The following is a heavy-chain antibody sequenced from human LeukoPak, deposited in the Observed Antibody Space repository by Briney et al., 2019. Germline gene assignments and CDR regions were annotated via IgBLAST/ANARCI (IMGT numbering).Heavy chain of an antibody. Sequence: SGGSLRLSCAVSGFTFSGFWMSWSRQAPGKGLEWVASINSDGSEGYYADFGKGRFTISRDNAKNSLYLQINSLRAEDTAVYYCARSSYSSSSSVWGQGIMVTVSS. J-gene: IGHJ3*01. CDR3: ARSSYSSSSSV. CDR1: GFTFSGFW. D-gene: IGHD6-6*01. CDR2: INSDGSEG. V-gene: IGHV3-7*03.